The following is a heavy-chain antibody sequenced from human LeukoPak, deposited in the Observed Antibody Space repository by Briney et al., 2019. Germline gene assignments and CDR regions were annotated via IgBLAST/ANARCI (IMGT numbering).Heavy chain of an antibody. CDR1: GGTFSSYA. D-gene: IGHD4/OR15-4a*01. CDR2: IIPILGIA. V-gene: IGHV1-69*04. J-gene: IGHJ3*02. CDR3: ARGPWSQINAFDI. Sequence: SVKVSCKASGGTFSSYAISWVRQAPGQGLEWMGRIIPILGIANYAQKFQGRVTITADKSTSTAYMELSNLRSEDTAVYYCARGPWSQINAFDIWGQGTMVTVSS.